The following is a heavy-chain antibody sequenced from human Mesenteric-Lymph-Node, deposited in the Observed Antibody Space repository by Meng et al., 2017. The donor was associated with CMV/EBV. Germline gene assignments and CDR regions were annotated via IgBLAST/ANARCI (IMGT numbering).Heavy chain of an antibody. CDR1: GYTFTSYA. V-gene: IGHV7-4-1*02. D-gene: IGHD7-27*01. CDR3: ARDRLGYYFDY. CDR2: INTNTGNP. Sequence: SCKASGYTFTSYAMNWVRQAPGKGIEWMGWINTNTGNPTYAQGFTGRFVFSLDTSVSTAYLQISSLKAEDTAVYYCARDRLGYYFDYWGQGTLVTVSS. J-gene: IGHJ4*02.